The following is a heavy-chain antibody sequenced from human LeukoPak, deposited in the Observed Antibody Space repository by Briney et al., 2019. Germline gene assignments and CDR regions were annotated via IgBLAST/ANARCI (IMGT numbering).Heavy chain of an antibody. V-gene: IGHV3-23*01. Sequence: PGGSLRLSCAASGFTFSSYAMSWVRKAPGKGLEWVSAISGSGGSTYYADSVKGRFTISRDNSKNTLYLQMNSLRAEDTAVYYCAKSDDFWSGYYDYWGQGTLVTVSS. CDR3: AKSDDFWSGYYDY. D-gene: IGHD3-3*01. CDR1: GFTFSSYA. J-gene: IGHJ4*02. CDR2: ISGSGGST.